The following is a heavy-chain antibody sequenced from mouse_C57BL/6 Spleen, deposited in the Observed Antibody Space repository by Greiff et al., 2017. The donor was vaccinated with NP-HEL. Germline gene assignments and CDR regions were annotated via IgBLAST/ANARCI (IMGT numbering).Heavy chain of an antibody. V-gene: IGHV5-4*01. Sequence: EVQVVESGGGLVKPGGSLKLSCAASGFTFSSYAMSWVRQTPEKRLEWVATISDGGSYTYYPDNVKGRFTISRDNAKNNLYLQMSHLKSEDTAMYYCARVYYYGSSYVDYFDYWGQGTTLTVSS. CDR2: ISDGGSYT. J-gene: IGHJ2*01. CDR1: GFTFSSYA. D-gene: IGHD1-1*01. CDR3: ARVYYYGSSYVDYFDY.